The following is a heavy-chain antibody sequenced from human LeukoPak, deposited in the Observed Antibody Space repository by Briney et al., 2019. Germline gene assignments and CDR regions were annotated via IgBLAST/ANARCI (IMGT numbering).Heavy chain of an antibody. CDR1: GFTFSSYW. D-gene: IGHD3-16*01. V-gene: IGHV3-23*01. CDR2: IGGGGGGT. J-gene: IGHJ4*02. CDR3: AKTTAEYDYVWGS. Sequence: GGSLRLSCAASGFTFSSYWMHWVRQAPGKGLEWVSTIGGGGGGTYYADSVKGRFTISRDTSKNTLFLQMNSLRAEDTAVYYCAKTTAEYDYVWGSWGQGTLVTVSS.